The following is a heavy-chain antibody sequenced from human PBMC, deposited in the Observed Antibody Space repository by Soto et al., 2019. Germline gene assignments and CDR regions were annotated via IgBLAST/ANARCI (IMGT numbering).Heavy chain of an antibody. CDR3: ARLTSPKTGGAFDI. J-gene: IGHJ3*02. Sequence: TSETLSLTCTVSGGSISSSSYYWGWIRQPPGKGLEWIGSIYYSGSTYYNPSLKSRVTISVDTSKNQFSLKLSSVTAADTAMYYCARLTSPKTGGAFDIWGQGTMVTVSS. CDR2: IYYSGST. D-gene: IGHD7-27*01. V-gene: IGHV4-39*01. CDR1: GGSISSSSYY.